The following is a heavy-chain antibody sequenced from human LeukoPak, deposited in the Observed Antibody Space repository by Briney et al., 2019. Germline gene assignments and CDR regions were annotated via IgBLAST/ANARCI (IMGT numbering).Heavy chain of an antibody. V-gene: IGHV4-39*01. CDR3: VSGGSGYYYS. J-gene: IGHJ4*02. D-gene: IGHD3-22*01. CDR2: IYYSGST. Sequence: SETLSLTCTVSGGSLSSSSYYWGCIRQRPGKGLEWIGSIYYSGSTYYNPSLKSRVTISLDMSKNQFSLKLRSVTAADTAVYYCVSGGSGYYYSWGQGSLVTVSS. CDR1: GGSLSSSSYY.